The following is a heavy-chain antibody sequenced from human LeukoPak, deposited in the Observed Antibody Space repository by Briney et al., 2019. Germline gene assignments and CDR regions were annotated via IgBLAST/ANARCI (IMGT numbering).Heavy chain of an antibody. Sequence: GGSLRLSCAASGFTFSSYAMHWVRQAPGKGLEWVAVISYDGSNKYYADSVKGRFTISRDNSKNTPYLQMNSLRAEDTAVYYCARAGMYYFDYWGQGTLVTVSS. CDR2: ISYDGSNK. CDR3: ARAGMYYFDY. CDR1: GFTFSSYA. V-gene: IGHV3-30*04. J-gene: IGHJ4*02.